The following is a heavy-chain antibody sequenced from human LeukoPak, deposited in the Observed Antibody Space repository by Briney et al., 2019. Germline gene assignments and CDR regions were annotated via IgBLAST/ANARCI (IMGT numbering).Heavy chain of an antibody. J-gene: IGHJ4*02. CDR2: ISAYNGNT. Sequence: GASVKVSCKASGYTFTGYYMHWVRQAPGQGLEWMGWISAYNGNTNYAQKLQGRVTMTTDTSTSTAYMELRSLRSDDTAVYYCARAPIGDSYWGQGTLVTVSS. V-gene: IGHV1-18*04. D-gene: IGHD3-16*01. CDR1: GYTFTGYY. CDR3: ARAPIGDSY.